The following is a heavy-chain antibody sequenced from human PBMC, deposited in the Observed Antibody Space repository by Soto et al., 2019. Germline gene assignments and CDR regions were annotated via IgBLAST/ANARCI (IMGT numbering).Heavy chain of an antibody. CDR2: IIPIFGTA. Sequence: QVQLVQSGAEVKKPGSSVKVSCKASGGTFSSYSINWVRQAPGQGLEWMGEIIPIFGTANYAQKFQGRVTITADESTSTAYMELSSLRSGDTAMYYCARDGGRHSGGIDYWGQGTLVTVSS. D-gene: IGHD1-26*01. V-gene: IGHV1-69*01. J-gene: IGHJ4*02. CDR3: ARDGGRHSGGIDY. CDR1: GGTFSSYS.